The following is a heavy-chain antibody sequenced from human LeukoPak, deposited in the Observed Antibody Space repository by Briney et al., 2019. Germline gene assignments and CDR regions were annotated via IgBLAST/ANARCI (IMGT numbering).Heavy chain of an antibody. D-gene: IGHD1-1*01. CDR1: RFILRSHA. CDR2: ISDNGDST. J-gene: IGHJ4*02. V-gene: IGHV3-64D*06. CDR3: VKDNEAGGSPFDR. Sequence: GGSLRLSCSASRFILRSHAMHWVPQSPGKGREYVSRISDNGDSTYYADSVKGRFNISRDNSKNTLYLQMSSLRAVDTGVYYCVKDNEAGGSPFDRWGQGTLVTVSS.